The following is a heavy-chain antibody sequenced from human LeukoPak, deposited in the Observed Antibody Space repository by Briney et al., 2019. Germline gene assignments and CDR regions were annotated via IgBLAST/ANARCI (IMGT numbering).Heavy chain of an antibody. V-gene: IGHV1-18*01. CDR1: GYTFTCYG. CDR2: ISAYNGNT. J-gene: IGHJ4*02. Sequence: ASAKVSCKASGYTFTCYGISWVRQAPGQGLEWMGWISAYNGNTNYAQKLQGRVTMTTDTSTSTAYMELRSLRSDDTAVYYCARDSLPPEYSSGWFDYWGQGTLVTVSS. CDR3: ARDSLPPEYSSGWFDY. D-gene: IGHD6-19*01.